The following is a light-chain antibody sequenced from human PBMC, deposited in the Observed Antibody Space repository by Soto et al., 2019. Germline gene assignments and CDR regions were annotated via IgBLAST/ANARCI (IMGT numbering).Light chain of an antibody. CDR2: DVY. CDR1: SGDVGGHNA. CDR3: SSYERSGAYV. J-gene: IGLJ1*01. V-gene: IGLV2-14*03. Sequence: QSALTQPASVSGSPGQSITLSCTGTSGDVGGHNAVSWYQQHPGKAPKLLIYDVYNRPSGASNSFSGSKSGNTASLTISGLQAEDEADYYCSSYERSGAYVFGTGTKLTVL.